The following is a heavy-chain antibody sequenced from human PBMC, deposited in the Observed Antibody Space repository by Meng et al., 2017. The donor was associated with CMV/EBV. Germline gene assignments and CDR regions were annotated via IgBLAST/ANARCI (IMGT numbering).Heavy chain of an antibody. J-gene: IGHJ6*02. CDR2: IIPILGIA. CDR3: ATGYSPEWYYYGMDV. V-gene: IGHV1-69*10. Sequence: SVKVSCKASGGTFSSYAIIWVRQAPGQGLEWMGGIIPILGIANYAQKFQGRVTITADKSTSTAYMELSSLRSEDTAVYYCATGYSPEWYYYGMDVWGQGTTVTVSS. D-gene: IGHD5-18*01. CDR1: GGTFSSYA.